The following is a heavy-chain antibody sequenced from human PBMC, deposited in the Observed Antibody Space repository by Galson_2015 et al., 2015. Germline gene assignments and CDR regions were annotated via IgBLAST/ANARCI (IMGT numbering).Heavy chain of an antibody. D-gene: IGHD2-2*01. CDR3: ARDGGYCSSTSCYGGGGYYYYYMDV. V-gene: IGHV1-46*01. CDR2: INPSGGST. CDR1: GYTFTSYY. Sequence: SVKVSCKASGYTFTSYYMHWVRQAPGQGLEWMGIINPSGGSTSYAQKFQGRVTMTRDTSTSTVYMELSSLRSEDTAVYYCARDGGYCSSTSCYGGGGYYYYYMDVWGKGTTVTVSS. J-gene: IGHJ6*03.